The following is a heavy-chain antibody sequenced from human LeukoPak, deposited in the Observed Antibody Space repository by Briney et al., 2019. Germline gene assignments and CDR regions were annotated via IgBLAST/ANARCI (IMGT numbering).Heavy chain of an antibody. CDR1: GGSISSYY. J-gene: IGHJ4*02. D-gene: IGHD6-19*01. Sequence: SSETLSLTCTVSGGSISSYYWSWIRQPAGKGLEWIGRIYTSGSTNYNPSLKSRVTMSVDTSKNQFSLKLSSVTAADTAAYYCARGVDSSGWYVRLDYWGQGTLVTVSS. CDR3: ARGVDSSGWYVRLDY. V-gene: IGHV4-4*07. CDR2: IYTSGST.